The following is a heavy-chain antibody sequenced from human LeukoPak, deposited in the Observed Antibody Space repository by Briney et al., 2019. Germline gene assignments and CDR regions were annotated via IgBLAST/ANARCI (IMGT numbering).Heavy chain of an antibody. CDR3: ARRDCLADCYWSWLHP. CDR1: GYTFNNHL. Sequence: GSVKVSCKASGYTFNNHLMHWVGQAAGQGLEWMGIIKTSSDRTGYGQQLHGRINMTTDMYARTVYMELSSLESKDTAVYYCARRDCLADCYWSWLHPRGQG. V-gene: IGHV1-46*02. D-gene: IGHD3-9*01. J-gene: IGHJ6*01. CDR2: IKTSSDRT.